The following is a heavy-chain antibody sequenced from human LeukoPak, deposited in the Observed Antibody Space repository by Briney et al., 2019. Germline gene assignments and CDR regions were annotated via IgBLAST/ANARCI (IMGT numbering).Heavy chain of an antibody. CDR1: GYTFTSYY. V-gene: IGHV1-46*01. CDR3: ARHMATMVRGVIITSPDY. D-gene: IGHD3-10*01. J-gene: IGHJ4*02. Sequence: ASVKVSCKASGYTFTSYYMHWVRQAPGQGLEWMGIINPSGGSTSYAQKFQGRVTMTRDMSTSTDYMELSSLRSEDTAMYYCARHMATMVRGVIITSPDYWGQGTLVTVSS. CDR2: INPSGGST.